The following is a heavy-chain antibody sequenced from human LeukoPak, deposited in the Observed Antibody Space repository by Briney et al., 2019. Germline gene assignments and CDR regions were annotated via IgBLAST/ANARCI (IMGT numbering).Heavy chain of an antibody. J-gene: IGHJ4*02. CDR1: GGTFNNYA. V-gene: IGHV1-69*04. D-gene: IGHD3-9*01. Sequence: GASVKVSCKASGGTFNNYAISWVRQAPGQGLEWMGRIIPILRIAYYAQKFQGGVTITADKSTSTAYMQLSSLRSEDTAVYYCAGGRGYDIFDYWGQGTLVTVSS. CDR2: IIPILRIA. CDR3: AGGRGYDIFDY.